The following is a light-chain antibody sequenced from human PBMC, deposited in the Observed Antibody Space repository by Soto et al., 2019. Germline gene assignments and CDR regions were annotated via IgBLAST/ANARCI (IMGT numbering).Light chain of an antibody. CDR2: AAS. J-gene: IGKJ4*01. CDR1: QYVSSW. CDR3: QEANSFSRS. Sequence: DIQMTQSPSSVSASVGDRVTITCRASQYVSSWVAWYQQKPGKAPKLLIYAASSLRSGVPSRFSGSRSGTDFTLTINSLQPEDFATYYCQEANSFSRSFGGGTKVEIK. V-gene: IGKV1D-12*01.